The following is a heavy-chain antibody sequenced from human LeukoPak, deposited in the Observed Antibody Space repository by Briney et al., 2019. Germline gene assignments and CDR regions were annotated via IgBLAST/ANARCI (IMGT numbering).Heavy chain of an antibody. D-gene: IGHD3-9*01. CDR2: IKGDGSHT. Sequence: GGSLRLSCAASGFTFSNYWMHWVRQAPGKGLVWVSRIKGDGSHTIYADPVKGRFTISRDNAKNTLYLQMKSLRAEDTAVYYCVRDWDHFDFDSWGQGTLVTVSS. V-gene: IGHV3-74*01. CDR1: GFTFSNYW. J-gene: IGHJ5*01. CDR3: VRDWDHFDFDS.